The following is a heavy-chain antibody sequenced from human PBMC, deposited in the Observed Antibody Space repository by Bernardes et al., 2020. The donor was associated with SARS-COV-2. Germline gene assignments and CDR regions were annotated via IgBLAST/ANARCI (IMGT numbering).Heavy chain of an antibody. J-gene: IGHJ4*02. Sequence: SGPTLVKPTQTLSLTCTFSWFSLTARGVGVGWIRQPPGEALEWLGLIYWDDDKRYSPSLKSRLTLTKDTSKNQVVLTLTNMDPMDTATYYCVHRSYLSAYFFDYWGQGALVTVSS. CDR1: WFSLTARGVG. CDR3: VHRSYLSAYFFDY. CDR2: IYWDDDK. V-gene: IGHV2-5*02.